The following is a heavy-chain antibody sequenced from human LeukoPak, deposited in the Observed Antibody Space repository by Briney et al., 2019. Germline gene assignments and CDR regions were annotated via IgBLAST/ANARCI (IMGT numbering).Heavy chain of an antibody. Sequence: SETLSLTCTVSGDSISSGDYYWSWIRRPAGKGLEWIGRISSSGSTNYNPSLKSRVTISVDTSKNQFSLKLSSVTAADTAVYYCARGGAAATNFDYWGQGTLVTVSS. CDR3: ARGGAAATNFDY. V-gene: IGHV4-61*02. D-gene: IGHD6-13*01. CDR1: GDSISSGDYY. CDR2: ISSSGST. J-gene: IGHJ4*02.